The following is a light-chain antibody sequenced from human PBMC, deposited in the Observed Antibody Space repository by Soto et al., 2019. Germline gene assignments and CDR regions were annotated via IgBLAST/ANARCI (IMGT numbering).Light chain of an antibody. V-gene: IGLV2-14*03. CDR2: DVS. Sequence: QSVLTQPASVSGSPGPSITISCTGTSSDVGGYNYVSWYQHHPGKAPKLLIYDVSNGPSGVSNRFFGSKSGNTASLTISGLQPEDEADYYCSSYTRSSTRVFGTGTKVTVL. CDR1: SSDVGGYNY. J-gene: IGLJ1*01. CDR3: SSYTRSSTRV.